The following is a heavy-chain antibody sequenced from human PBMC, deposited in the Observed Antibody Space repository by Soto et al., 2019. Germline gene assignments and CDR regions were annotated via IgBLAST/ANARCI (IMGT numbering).Heavy chain of an antibody. CDR2: FDPEDGET. CDR1: GYTITELS. D-gene: IGHD2-15*01. V-gene: IGHV1-24*01. Sequence: ASVKVSCKVSGYTITELSMHWVRQAPGKGLEWMGGFDPEDGETIYAQKFQGRVTMTEDTSTDTAYMELSSLRSEDTAVYYCATVSRYCSGGSCFTINWFDPWGQGTLVTVSS. CDR3: ATVSRYCSGGSCFTINWFDP. J-gene: IGHJ5*02.